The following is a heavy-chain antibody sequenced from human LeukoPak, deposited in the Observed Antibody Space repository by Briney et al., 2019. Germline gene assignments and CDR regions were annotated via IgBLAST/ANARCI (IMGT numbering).Heavy chain of an antibody. Sequence: SETLSLTCAVSGGSISSNNWWGWVRQPPGKGLEWIGEIYHSGSTYYNPTLKSRVTISVDTSKNQFSLKLSSVTAADTAVYYCARKIDSSGLPVDYWGQGTLVTVST. J-gene: IGHJ4*02. V-gene: IGHV4-4*02. D-gene: IGHD3-22*01. CDR2: IYHSGST. CDR1: GGSISSNNW. CDR3: ARKIDSSGLPVDY.